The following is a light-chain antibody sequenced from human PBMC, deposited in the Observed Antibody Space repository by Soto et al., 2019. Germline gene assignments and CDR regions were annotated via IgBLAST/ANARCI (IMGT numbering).Light chain of an antibody. Sequence: QSLLTQPASLSGSPWQSITLSCTGTSSDVGGYNYVSWYQQHPGRAPKLLIYDVSNRPSGVSIRFSGSKSGNTASLTISGLQAEDEADYYCNSYRSSSTRYVFGSGTKVTVL. CDR3: NSYRSSSTRYV. CDR2: DVS. J-gene: IGLJ1*01. CDR1: SSDVGGYNY. V-gene: IGLV2-14*03.